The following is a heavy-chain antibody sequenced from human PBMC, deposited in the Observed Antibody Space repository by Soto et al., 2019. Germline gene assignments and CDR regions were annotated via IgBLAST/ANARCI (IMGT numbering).Heavy chain of an antibody. CDR3: ARDKASSSVWVYYYYGMDV. V-gene: IGHV3-33*01. CDR2: IWYDGSNK. J-gene: IGHJ6*02. D-gene: IGHD6-6*01. Sequence: GGSMRLSCAASGFTFRSYGMHRVSKAQGKGLEWVAVIWYDGSNKYYADSVKGRFTISRDNSKSTLYLQMNSLRAEDTAVYYCARDKASSSVWVYYYYGMDVWGQGTTVTVSS. CDR1: GFTFRSYG.